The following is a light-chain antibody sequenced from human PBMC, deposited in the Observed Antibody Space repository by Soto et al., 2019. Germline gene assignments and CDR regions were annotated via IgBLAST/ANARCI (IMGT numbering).Light chain of an antibody. J-gene: IGKJ1*01. Sequence: EIVMTQSPAVLSVSPGERATLSCRASQSISRNLAWYQQKPGQAPRLLIYAASTRATGLPARFSGSGSGTEFTLTISSLQSEDFAVYSCQQHNNWPLTFGQGTKVDIK. CDR2: AAS. CDR3: QQHNNWPLT. V-gene: IGKV3-15*01. CDR1: QSISRN.